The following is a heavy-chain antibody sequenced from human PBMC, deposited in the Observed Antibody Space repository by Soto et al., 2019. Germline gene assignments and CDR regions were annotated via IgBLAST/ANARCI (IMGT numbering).Heavy chain of an antibody. CDR1: GYIFTTYG. CDR2: ISTDSGYT. CDR3: ARDRPPGSLYGMDA. Sequence: QIQLVQSGGEVERPGASVTVSCEASGYIFTTYGLSWVRQTPAHGREWMGWISTDSGYTQYSQLLQGSVTMTRDTPTNTADMELRDLTFDDTGIYYCARDRPPGSLYGMDAWGQGTAVTVSS. J-gene: IGHJ6*02. V-gene: IGHV1-18*01.